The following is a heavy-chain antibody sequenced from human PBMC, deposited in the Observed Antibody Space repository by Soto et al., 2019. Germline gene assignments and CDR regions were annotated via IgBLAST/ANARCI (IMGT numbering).Heavy chain of an antibody. CDR3: AKDPTVTMSGWYFDL. CDR1: GFTFSTYD. D-gene: IGHD4-17*01. J-gene: IGHJ2*01. Sequence: EVQLLQSGGGLVQPGGSLRLSCAASGFTFSTYDMTWVRQAPGKGLEWVSSISDAGDTTYYADSVKGRFTISKDNSKNTLYLQMNSLRAEDTAEYYCAKDPTVTMSGWYFDLWGRGTLVTVSS. V-gene: IGHV3-23*01. CDR2: ISDAGDTT.